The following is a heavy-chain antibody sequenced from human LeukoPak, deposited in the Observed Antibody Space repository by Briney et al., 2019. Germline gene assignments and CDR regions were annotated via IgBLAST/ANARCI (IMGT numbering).Heavy chain of an antibody. D-gene: IGHD2-15*01. CDR3: ARGEVADY. CDR1: GFTFSSYE. V-gene: IGHV3-48*03. Sequence: PGGSLRLSCAASGFTFSSYEMNWVRQAPGKGLEWASYISGSGSTKYYADSVKGRFTISRDNAKNSLYLQMNSLRAEDTAVYYCARGEVADYWGQGTLVTVSS. J-gene: IGHJ4*02. CDR2: ISGSGSTK.